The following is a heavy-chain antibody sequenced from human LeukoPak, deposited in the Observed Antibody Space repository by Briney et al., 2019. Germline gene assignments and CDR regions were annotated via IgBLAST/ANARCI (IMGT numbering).Heavy chain of an antibody. J-gene: IGHJ4*02. V-gene: IGHV1-69*13. D-gene: IGHD6-6*01. CDR2: IIPIFGTA. CDR3: ARGAFEYSSSSAED. CDR1: GGTFSSYA. Sequence: GASVKVSCKASGGTFSSYAISWVRQAPGQGLEWMGGIIPIFGTANYAQKFQGRVTITADESTSTAYMELSRLRSDDTAVYYCARGAFEYSSSSAEDWGQGTLVTVSS.